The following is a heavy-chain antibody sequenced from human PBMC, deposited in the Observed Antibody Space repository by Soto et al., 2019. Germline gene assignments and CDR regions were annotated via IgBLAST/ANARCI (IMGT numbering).Heavy chain of an antibody. D-gene: IGHD5-18*01. J-gene: IGHJ3*01. CDR3: ARDVAHGYTENV. V-gene: IGHV4-30-4*01. CDR2: IYDSGIT. CDR1: GGSDGSGEYY. Sequence: QVQLQESGPGLVKPSQTLSLACTVSGGSDGSGEYYYSWIRQPPGKGLEWIGYIYDSGITNYTPSLKGRVTMSLDRSNNQVSLKLSSVTAADTAVYFCARDVAHGYTENVWGQGTMVTVSS.